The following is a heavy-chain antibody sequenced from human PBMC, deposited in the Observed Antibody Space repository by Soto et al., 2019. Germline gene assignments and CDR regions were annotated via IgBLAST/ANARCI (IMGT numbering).Heavy chain of an antibody. D-gene: IGHD1-7*01. CDR1: GYNFGSYA. V-gene: IGHV3-23*01. CDR2: IGGGGIGS. J-gene: IGHJ4*02. CDR3: AKDPRLELRGVDS. Sequence: DVHLLESGGGLVQPAGSLRLSCVACGYNFGSYAMMWVRQAPGKGLEWISTIGGGGIGSYYADSVKGRFTISRDNSKNTLFLQMNSLRAEDTGVYYCAKDPRLELRGVDSWGQGTQVTVSS.